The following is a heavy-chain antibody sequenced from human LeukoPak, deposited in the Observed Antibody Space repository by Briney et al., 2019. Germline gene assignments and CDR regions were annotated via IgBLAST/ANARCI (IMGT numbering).Heavy chain of an antibody. D-gene: IGHD6-6*01. V-gene: IGHV1-58*01. Sequence: GTSVKVSCKASGFTFTSSAVQWVRQARGQRLEWIGCIVVGSGNTNYAQKFQERVTITRDMSTSTAYMELSSLRSEDTAVYYCAAHPRYSSSSPYYFDYWGQGTLVTVSS. J-gene: IGHJ4*02. CDR1: GFTFTSSA. CDR2: IVVGSGNT. CDR3: AAHPRYSSSSPYYFDY.